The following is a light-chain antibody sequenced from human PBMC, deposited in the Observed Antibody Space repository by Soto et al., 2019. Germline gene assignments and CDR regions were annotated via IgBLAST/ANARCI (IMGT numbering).Light chain of an antibody. J-gene: IGKJ2*01. Sequence: EIVMPQSPATLSVSPGERVTLSCRASQSVSSNFAWCQQKPCQAPRLLIYGASTSATGIPDRFSVSGSGTEFTLTISSLQSEDFAVYYCQQYNNWPMTLGQGTKLELK. CDR3: QQYNNWPMT. V-gene: IGKV3-15*01. CDR2: GAS. CDR1: QSVSSN.